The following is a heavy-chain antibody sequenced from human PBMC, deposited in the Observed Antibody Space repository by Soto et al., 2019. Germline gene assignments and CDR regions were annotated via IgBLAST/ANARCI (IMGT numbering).Heavy chain of an antibody. Sequence: QVQLVQSGAEVKKPGSSVKVSCKASGGTFSSYTISWVRQAPGQGLEWMGRIIPILGIANYAQKFQGRVTXXXXXXXXXXXXXXXXXXXXXXXVXYCARVLQWSSAVYNWFDPWGQGTLVTVSS. CDR3: ARVLQWSSAVYNWFDP. CDR1: GGTFSSYT. D-gene: IGHD6-19*01. J-gene: IGHJ5*02. CDR2: IIPILGIA. V-gene: IGHV1-69*02.